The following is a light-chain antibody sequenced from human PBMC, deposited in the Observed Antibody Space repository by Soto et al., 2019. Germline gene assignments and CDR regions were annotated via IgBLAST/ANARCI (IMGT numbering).Light chain of an antibody. CDR2: GAS. CDR3: LPRIDWRRCT. CDR1: QSVSNTY. Sequence: EIVLTQSPGTLSLSPGERATLTCRASQSVSNTYLAWYQQSPGPAPSLLVYGASHRASGIPGRYSGSGSGTDITLTIRRLEPEDFVVYYFLPRIDWRRCTFGQGTRLEIK. J-gene: IGKJ5*01. V-gene: IGKV3D-20*02.